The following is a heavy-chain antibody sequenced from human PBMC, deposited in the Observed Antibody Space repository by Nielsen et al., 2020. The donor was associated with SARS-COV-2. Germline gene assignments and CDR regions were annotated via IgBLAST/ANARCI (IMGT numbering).Heavy chain of an antibody. Sequence: GGSLRLSCAASGFRFTSYSMNWVRQAPGKGLEWVALISYDGDKKYYADSVQGRFSISRDNSKNTLYLQMNSLRAEDTSVYYCARDQDGGAATSNWYFDLWGRGTLVIVSS. CDR3: ARDQDGGAATSNWYFDL. V-gene: IGHV3-30*03. J-gene: IGHJ2*01. D-gene: IGHD6-25*01. CDR2: ISYDGDKK. CDR1: GFRFTSYS.